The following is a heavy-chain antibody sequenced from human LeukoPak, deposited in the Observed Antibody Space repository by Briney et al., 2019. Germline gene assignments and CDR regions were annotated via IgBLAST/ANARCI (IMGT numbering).Heavy chain of an antibody. CDR2: ISGGGGNM. CDR3: AKVGFGGDVGRDYFDY. J-gene: IGHJ4*02. Sequence: PGGSLRLSCAASGFTFSSFAMSWVRQAPGKGLEWVSAISGGGGNMYYADSVKGRFTISRDNSKNTLYLQMNSLRAEDTAIYYCAKVGFGGDVGRDYFDYWGQGTLVTVSS. V-gene: IGHV3-23*01. CDR1: GFTFSSFA. D-gene: IGHD3-16*01.